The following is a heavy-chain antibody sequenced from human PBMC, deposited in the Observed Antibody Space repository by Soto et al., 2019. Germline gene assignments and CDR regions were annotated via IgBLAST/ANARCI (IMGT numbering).Heavy chain of an antibody. J-gene: IGHJ5*02. D-gene: IGHD5-18*01. CDR3: ARMESFGSLNWFDP. V-gene: IGHV1-8*02. CDR1: GYTFTNND. CDR2: MNPGSGDT. Sequence: SVKVSCKSSGYTFTNNDVSWVRQATGQGLEWMGWMNPGSGDTGYAQKFQGRVTMTRDISIATAYMELNSLTSEDTAIYYCARMESFGSLNWFDPWGQGTLVTVSS.